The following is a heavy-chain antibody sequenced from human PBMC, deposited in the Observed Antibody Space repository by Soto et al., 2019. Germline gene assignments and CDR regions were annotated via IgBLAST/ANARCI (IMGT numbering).Heavy chain of an antibody. D-gene: IGHD6-6*01. Sequence: QVQLQQWGAGLLKPSETLSLTCAVYGGSFSGYYWSWIRQPPRKGLEWIGEINHSGSTNYNPSLKSRVTISVDTSKDQSSLKLSFVTAADTAVYYCARGRKDSSLQKLDYWGQGTLVTVSS. CDR3: ARGRKDSSLQKLDY. V-gene: IGHV4-34*01. J-gene: IGHJ4*02. CDR2: INHSGST. CDR1: GGSFSGYY.